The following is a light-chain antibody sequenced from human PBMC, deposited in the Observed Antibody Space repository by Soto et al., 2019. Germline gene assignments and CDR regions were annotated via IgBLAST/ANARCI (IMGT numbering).Light chain of an antibody. V-gene: IGKV3-15*01. Sequence: EIVMTQSPATLSVSPGERATLSCRASQSVSSNLAWYQQKPGQAPRLLIYGASTRATGIPARFSGSGSGTEFNLTISSLLTEDFAVYYSQQYNNWPFTVGGGTKWVIK. CDR2: GAS. J-gene: IGKJ4*01. CDR1: QSVSSN. CDR3: QQYNNWPFT.